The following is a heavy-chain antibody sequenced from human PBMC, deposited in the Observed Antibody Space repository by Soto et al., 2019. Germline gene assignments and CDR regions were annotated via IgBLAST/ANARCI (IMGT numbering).Heavy chain of an antibody. Sequence: GASVTVSCQAAGYTFTRYGISWVRQAPGQGFEWMGRVIPNLGVTNYAKKFQGRFTIVVDTSTSTAYMELNSLRYEDTAVYYCARDKGYCSDTSCPDFDYWGQGTLVTVSS. J-gene: IGHJ4*02. CDR2: VIPNLGVT. D-gene: IGHD2-15*01. CDR1: GYTFTRYG. CDR3: ARDKGYCSDTSCPDFDY. V-gene: IGHV1-69*04.